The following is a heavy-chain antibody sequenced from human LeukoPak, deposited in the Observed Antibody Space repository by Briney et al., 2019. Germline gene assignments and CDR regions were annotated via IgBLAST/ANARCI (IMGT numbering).Heavy chain of an antibody. CDR2: ISGSGGST. CDR3: IWFGESRLSDY. D-gene: IGHD3-10*01. V-gene: IGHV3-23*01. CDR1: GFTFSSYA. J-gene: IGHJ4*02. Sequence: GGSLRLSCAASGFTFSSYAMSWVRQAPGKGLEWVSAISGSGGSTYYADSVKGRFTISRDNSKNTLYLQMNSLRAEDTAVYYCIWFGESRLSDYWGQGTLVTVSS.